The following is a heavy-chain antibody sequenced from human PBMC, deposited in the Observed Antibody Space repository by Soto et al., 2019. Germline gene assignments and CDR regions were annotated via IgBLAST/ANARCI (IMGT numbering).Heavy chain of an antibody. CDR2: ISAYNGHT. J-gene: IGHJ4*02. CDR3: ARDQDGDYEDY. Sequence: QVQLVQSGAEVKKPGASVKVSCKASGYTFTRYAISWVRQAPGQGLEWMGWISAYNGHTNYAQKLQSRVTMTTDTSTTTAYMELRSLRSDDTAVYYCARDQDGDYEDYWGQGTLVTVSS. CDR1: GYTFTRYA. V-gene: IGHV1-18*01. D-gene: IGHD4-17*01.